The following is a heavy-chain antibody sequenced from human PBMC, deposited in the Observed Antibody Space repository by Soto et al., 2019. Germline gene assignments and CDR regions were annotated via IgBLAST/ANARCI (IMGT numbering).Heavy chain of an antibody. V-gene: IGHV3-73*02. Sequence: EVQLVESGGGLVQPGSSLRLSCAASGFTFSASAIHWVRQASGKGLEWVGRVRTKNNNYATTYAASVTGRFTISRDDSRNTAFLQMSRLKTEDTAIYYCTSYDNSGYVYLNYWGQGTLVTVSS. CDR3: TSYDNSGYVYLNY. J-gene: IGHJ4*02. CDR1: GFTFSASA. D-gene: IGHD3-22*01. CDR2: VRTKNNNYAT.